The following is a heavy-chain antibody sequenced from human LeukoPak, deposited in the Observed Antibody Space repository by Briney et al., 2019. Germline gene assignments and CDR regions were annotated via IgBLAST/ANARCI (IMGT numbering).Heavy chain of an antibody. CDR2: IYHSGST. J-gene: IGHJ4*02. D-gene: IGHD3-22*01. CDR1: GYSISSGYY. V-gene: IGHV4-38-2*02. CDR3: ARVGYYDSSGLVDY. Sequence: SETLSLTCTVSGYSISSGYYWGWIRQPPGKGREGVGSIYHSGSTYYNPSLNRRFTISVDTSKNQFSLKLSSVTAADTAVYYCARVGYYDSSGLVDYWGQGTLVTVSS.